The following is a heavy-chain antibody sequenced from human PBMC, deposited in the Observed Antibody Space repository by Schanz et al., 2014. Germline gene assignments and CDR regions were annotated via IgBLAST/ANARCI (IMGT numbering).Heavy chain of an antibody. CDR1: GGSFSSNY. D-gene: IGHD4-17*01. J-gene: IGHJ3*02. CDR3: ARDRGHGDLPGDI. V-gene: IGHV4-34*02. CDR2: INHGGST. Sequence: QVQLQQWGAGLLKPSETLSLTCAVYGGSFSSNYWSWIRQPPGKGLEWIAEINHGGSTNYNPSLKSRVTISVDTSKNQFSLKVRSVTAADTAVYYCARDRGHGDLPGDIWGQGTMVTVSS.